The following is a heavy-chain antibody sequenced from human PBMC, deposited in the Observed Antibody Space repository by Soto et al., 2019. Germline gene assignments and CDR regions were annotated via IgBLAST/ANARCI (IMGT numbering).Heavy chain of an antibody. J-gene: IGHJ4*02. Sequence: QVQLQESGPGLVKPSQTLSLTCTVSGGSISSGGYYWSWIRQHPGKGLEWFGYIFYSGSTYYNPTLKSGFTIPVDTSKNQFSLKLSSVTAADTAVYYCARSPEATVTAFDYWGQGTLVTVSS. CDR3: ARSPEATVTAFDY. CDR2: IFYSGST. CDR1: GGSISSGGYY. V-gene: IGHV4-31*03. D-gene: IGHD4-17*01.